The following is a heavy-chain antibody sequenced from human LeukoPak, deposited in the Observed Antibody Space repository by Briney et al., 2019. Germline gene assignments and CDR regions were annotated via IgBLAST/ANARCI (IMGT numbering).Heavy chain of an antibody. CDR3: AREGAYYDILTGYSPDAFDI. J-gene: IGHJ3*02. CDR1: GFTFSSYS. V-gene: IGHV3-21*01. D-gene: IGHD3-9*01. Sequence: AGGSLRLSCAASGFTFSSYSMNWVRQAPGKGLEWVSSISSSSSYIYYADSVKGRFTISRDNAKNSLYLQMNSLRAEDTAVYYCAREGAYYDILTGYSPDAFDIWGQGTMVTVSS. CDR2: ISSSSSYI.